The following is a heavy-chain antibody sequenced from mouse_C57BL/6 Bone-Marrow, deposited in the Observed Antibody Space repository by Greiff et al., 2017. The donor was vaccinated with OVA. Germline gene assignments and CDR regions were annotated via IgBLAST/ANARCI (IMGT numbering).Heavy chain of an antibody. D-gene: IGHD1-1*01. V-gene: IGHV1-52*01. J-gene: IGHJ1*03. CDR3: ARWGHYYGSPWYFDV. CDR2: IDPSDSET. Sequence: VQLQQSGAELVRPGSSVKLSCKASGYTFTSYWMHWVKQRPIQGLEWIGNIDPSDSETHYNQKFKDKATLTVDKSSSTAYMQLSSLTSEDSAVYYCARWGHYYGSPWYFDVWGTGTTVTVSS. CDR1: GYTFTSYW.